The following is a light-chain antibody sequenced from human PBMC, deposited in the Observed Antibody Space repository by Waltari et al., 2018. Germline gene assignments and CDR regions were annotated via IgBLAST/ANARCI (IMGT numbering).Light chain of an antibody. V-gene: IGLV2-23*01. CDR1: SSDIGHYNFF. Sequence: QSALTQPASVSGSPGQSITISCTGTSSDIGHYNFFFSWYQHRLGEAPKLIIYEGNVRPSGVSVRFSGSKSGNAASLTISGLQAEDEAHYYCCSYGVRVFFGGGTKLTVL. CDR2: EGN. J-gene: IGLJ2*01. CDR3: CSYGVRVF.